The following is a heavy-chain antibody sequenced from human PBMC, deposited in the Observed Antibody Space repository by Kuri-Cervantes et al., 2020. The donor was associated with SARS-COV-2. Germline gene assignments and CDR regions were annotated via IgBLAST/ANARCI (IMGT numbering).Heavy chain of an antibody. CDR2: IYHSGST. CDR1: GGSISSSNW. Sequence: GSLRLSCAVSGGSISSSNWWSWVRQPPGKGLEWIGEIYHSGSTNYNPSLKSRVTISVDKSKNQFSLKLSSVTAADTAVYYCARDRHCSGGSCYSLRYWGQGTLVTVSS. V-gene: IGHV4-4*02. CDR3: ARDRHCSGGSCYSLRY. D-gene: IGHD2-15*01. J-gene: IGHJ4*02.